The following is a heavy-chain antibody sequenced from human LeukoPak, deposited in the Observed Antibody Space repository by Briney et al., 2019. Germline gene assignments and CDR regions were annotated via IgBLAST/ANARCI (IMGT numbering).Heavy chain of an antibody. Sequence: SGPTLVNPTPPLTLIVTFSGSALGTSGMCVTWIRQPPGKALEWLARIDWDDAKYFTTSLKTRLTISKDTSKNQVVLTVTNRDPADTATYYCARIRRKTAMAFDYWGQGTLVTVSS. V-gene: IGHV2-70*11. D-gene: IGHD5-18*01. J-gene: IGHJ4*02. CDR1: GSALGTSGMC. CDR3: ARIRRKTAMAFDY. CDR2: IDWDDAK.